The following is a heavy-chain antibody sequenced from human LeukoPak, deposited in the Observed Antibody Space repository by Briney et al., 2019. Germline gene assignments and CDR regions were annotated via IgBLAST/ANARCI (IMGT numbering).Heavy chain of an antibody. J-gene: IGHJ6*03. CDR3: ARHDYGVVRGVINYYYYYMDV. CDR2: INHSGST. D-gene: IGHD3-10*01. V-gene: IGHV4-39*01. CDR1: GASTSSSSYY. Sequence: SEILSLTCTVSGASTSSSSYYWGWIRQPPGKGLEWIGEINHSGSTNYNPSLKSRVTISVDTSKNQFSLKLSSVTAADTAVYYCARHDYGVVRGVINYYYYYMDVWGKGTTVTISS.